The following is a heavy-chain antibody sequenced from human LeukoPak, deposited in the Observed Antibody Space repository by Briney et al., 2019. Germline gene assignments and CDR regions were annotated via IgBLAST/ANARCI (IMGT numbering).Heavy chain of an antibody. Sequence: RGSLRLSCARCWLTLSRAWIRWVHQAPRKGREWVGRIRSKTDGGSIEYGAPVKGRFSISRDDSNNTLDLQMNSLTTEYTAVYYCTAGRVLWGQGTLVTVSS. CDR2: IRSKTDGGSI. V-gene: IGHV3-15*01. CDR1: WLTLSRAW. CDR3: TAGRVL. J-gene: IGHJ4*02.